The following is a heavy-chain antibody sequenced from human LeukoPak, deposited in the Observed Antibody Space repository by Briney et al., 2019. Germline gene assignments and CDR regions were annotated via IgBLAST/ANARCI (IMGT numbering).Heavy chain of an antibody. CDR2: IRFDGSNK. D-gene: IGHD2-21*01. CDR1: GFTFSSFG. J-gene: IGHJ4*01. CDR3: ATDPRLLIY. Sequence: PGGSLRLSCGASGFTFSSFGMHWVRQAPGKGLEWVAFIRFDGSNKYYADSVKGRFTISRDNAKNSLFLQMNGLRPEDTALYYCATDPRLLIYWGHGTLVTVSS. V-gene: IGHV3-30*02.